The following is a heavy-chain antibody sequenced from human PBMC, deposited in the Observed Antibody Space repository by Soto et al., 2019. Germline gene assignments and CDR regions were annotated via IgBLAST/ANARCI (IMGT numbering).Heavy chain of an antibody. V-gene: IGHV3-33*01. Sequence: QVQLVESGGGVVQPGRSLRLSCAASGFTFSSYGMHWVRQAPGKGLEWVAVIWYDGSNKYYADSVKGRFTISRDNSKNTLYLQMNSLRAEDTAVYSCTRGGSLYDRTKGDYWGPGTQVTVSS. CDR1: GFTFSSYG. J-gene: IGHJ4*02. CDR2: IWYDGSNK. CDR3: TRGGSLYDRTKGDY. D-gene: IGHD3-16*01.